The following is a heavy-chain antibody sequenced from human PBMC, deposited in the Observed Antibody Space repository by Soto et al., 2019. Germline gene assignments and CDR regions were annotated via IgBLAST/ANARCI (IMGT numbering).Heavy chain of an antibody. CDR1: GFTFSSYS. CDR3: ARDRWDIVVVPAAMLEVDWFDP. J-gene: IGHJ5*02. Sequence: EVQLVESGGGLVQPGGSLRLSCAASGFTFSSYSMNWVRQAPGKGLEWVSYISSSSSTIYYADSVKGRFTISRDNAKNSLYLQMNSLRAEETAVYYCARDRWDIVVVPAAMLEVDWFDPWGQGTLVTVSS. D-gene: IGHD2-2*01. CDR2: ISSSSSTI. V-gene: IGHV3-48*01.